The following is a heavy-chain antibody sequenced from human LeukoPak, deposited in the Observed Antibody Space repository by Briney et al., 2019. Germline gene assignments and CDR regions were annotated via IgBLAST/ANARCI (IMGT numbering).Heavy chain of an antibody. D-gene: IGHD2-2*02. V-gene: IGHV4-4*07. CDR1: GGSISSYY. CDR2: IYTSGST. J-gene: IGHJ4*02. Sequence: SETLSLTCTVSGGSISSYYWSWIRQPAGKGLEWIGRIYTSGSTNHNPSLKSRVTMSVDMSKHQFSLRLSSVTAADTAVYYCAREVRCSTTRCYSLFDYWGQGTLVTVSS. CDR3: AREVRCSTTRCYSLFDY.